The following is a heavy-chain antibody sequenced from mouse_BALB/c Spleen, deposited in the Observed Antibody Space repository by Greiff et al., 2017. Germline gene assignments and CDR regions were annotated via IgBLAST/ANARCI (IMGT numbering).Heavy chain of an antibody. CDR1: GYTFTSYW. CDR3: ARAGDGYYFDY. V-gene: IGHV1S81*02. CDR2: INPSNGRT. D-gene: IGHD3-3*01. Sequence: VQLQQSGAELVKPGASVKLSCKASGYTFTSYWMHWVKQRPGQGLEWIGEINPSNGRTNYNEKFKSKATLTVDKSSSTAYMQLSSLTSEDSAVYYCARAGDGYYFDYWGQGTTLTVSS. J-gene: IGHJ2*01.